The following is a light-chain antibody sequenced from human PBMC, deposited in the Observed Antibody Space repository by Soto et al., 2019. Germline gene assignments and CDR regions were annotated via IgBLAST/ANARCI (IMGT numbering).Light chain of an antibody. J-gene: IGLJ2*01. V-gene: IGLV2-14*01. CDR2: DVS. CDR1: SSDVGGYNY. CDR3: SSYTSSTTYVV. Sequence: QSALTQPASVSGSPGQSITISCTGTSSDVGGYNYVSWYQQHPGKAPKLMIYDVSNRPSGVSNRFSGSKSGNTASLTISGLQAEDEVDYYCSSYTSSTTYVVFGGGTNVTVL.